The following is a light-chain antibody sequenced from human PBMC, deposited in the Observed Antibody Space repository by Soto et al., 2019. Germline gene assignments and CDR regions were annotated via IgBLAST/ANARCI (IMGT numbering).Light chain of an antibody. CDR2: GAS. CDR3: QQYTGAPLT. CDR1: QSVTDNY. J-gene: IGKJ1*01. Sequence: EIVLTQSPATLSLSPGERATLSCRASQSVTDNYLAWYQQKPGQAPRLVISGASSRTSGIPDRLSASGSGTDFTLTISRLEPEDFAVYYCQQYTGAPLTFGQGTKVEIK. V-gene: IGKV3-20*01.